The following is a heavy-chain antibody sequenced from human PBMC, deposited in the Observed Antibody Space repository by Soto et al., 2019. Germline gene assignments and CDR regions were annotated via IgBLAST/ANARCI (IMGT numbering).Heavy chain of an antibody. Sequence: PSETLSLTCTVSGGSISSYYWSWIRQPPGKGLEWIGSFSYSWSTNYNPSLKSRVTISVDTSENQFSLRLSSVTAADTAVYYCARIYGDYTSWGQGILVNVSS. D-gene: IGHD4-17*01. CDR1: GGSISSYY. V-gene: IGHV4-59*01. CDR2: FSYSWST. J-gene: IGHJ4*02. CDR3: ARIYGDYTS.